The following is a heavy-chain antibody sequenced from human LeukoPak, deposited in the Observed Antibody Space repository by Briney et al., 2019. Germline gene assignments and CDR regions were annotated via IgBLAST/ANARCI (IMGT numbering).Heavy chain of an antibody. J-gene: IGHJ4*02. CDR2: INHSGST. Sequence: SETLSLTCAVYGGSFSGYYWSWIRQPPGKGLEWIGEINHSGSTNYNPSLKSRVTISVDTSKNQFSLKLSSVTAADTAVYYCARGGGYASPIGYWGQGALVTVSS. CDR3: ARGGGYASPIGY. D-gene: IGHD5-12*01. V-gene: IGHV4-34*01. CDR1: GGSFSGYY.